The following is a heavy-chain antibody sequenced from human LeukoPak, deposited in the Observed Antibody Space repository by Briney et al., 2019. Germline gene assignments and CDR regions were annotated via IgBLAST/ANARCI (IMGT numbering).Heavy chain of an antibody. CDR3: ARAKTSGLAAAADY. CDR2: ISSSSSTI. Sequence: GGPLRLSCAASGFTFSSYSMNWVRQAPGKGLEWVSYISSSSSTIYYADSVKGRFTISRDNAKNSLYLQMNSLRSDDTAVYYCARAKTSGLAAAADYWGQGTLVTVSS. D-gene: IGHD6-13*01. V-gene: IGHV3-48*01. CDR1: GFTFSSYS. J-gene: IGHJ4*02.